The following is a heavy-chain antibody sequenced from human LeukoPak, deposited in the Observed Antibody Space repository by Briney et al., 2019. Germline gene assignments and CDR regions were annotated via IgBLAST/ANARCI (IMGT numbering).Heavy chain of an antibody. Sequence: GGSLRLSCLASGFPFSIYSMNWVRQASGKGVEWVSSISSSSSYIYFADSVKRRFTISRDNAKNSLYLQMNSLRAEDTAVYYCARGLGGYVDYWGQGTLVTVSS. CDR1: GFPFSIYS. D-gene: IGHD2-15*01. V-gene: IGHV3-21*01. CDR2: ISSSSSYI. CDR3: ARGLGGYVDY. J-gene: IGHJ4*02.